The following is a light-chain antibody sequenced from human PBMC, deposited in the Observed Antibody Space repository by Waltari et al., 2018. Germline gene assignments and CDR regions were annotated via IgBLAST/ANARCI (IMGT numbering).Light chain of an antibody. CDR1: QSVRTN. CDR3: QQYYVWPPIT. CDR2: GAS. Sequence: VLLTQSPASLSVSTGYTVILSCRASQSVRTNLVWYQQKAGQAPRTLIYGASTRASGVPSRFSGSGSETDFTLIISSLQSEDAAVYFCQQYYVWPPITFGGGTKLEI. V-gene: IGKV3-15*01. J-gene: IGKJ4*01.